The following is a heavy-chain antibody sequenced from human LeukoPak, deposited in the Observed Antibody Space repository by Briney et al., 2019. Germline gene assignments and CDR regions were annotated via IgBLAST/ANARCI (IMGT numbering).Heavy chain of an antibody. Sequence: GGSLRLSCAASGFTFSSYAMSWVRQAPGKGLEWVSAIIGSGSTIYYADSVKGRFTISRDNAKTSLYLQMNSLRAEDTAVYYCAELGITMIGGVWGKGTTVTISS. CDR2: IIGSGSTI. V-gene: IGHV3-23*01. CDR3: AELGITMIGGV. D-gene: IGHD3-10*02. J-gene: IGHJ6*04. CDR1: GFTFSSYA.